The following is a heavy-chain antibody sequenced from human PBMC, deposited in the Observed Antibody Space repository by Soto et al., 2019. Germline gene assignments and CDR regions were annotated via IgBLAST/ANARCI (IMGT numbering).Heavy chain of an antibody. J-gene: IGHJ6*01. V-gene: IGHV4-38-2*01. Sequence: SETLSLTCAVSGYSISSGYYWGWIRQPPGKGLEWIGSIYHSGSTYYNPSLKSRVTISVDTSKNQFSLKLSSVTAADTAVYYCARVDCSSTSCYYYYYGMDVLGQGTTVTVSS. CDR2: IYHSGST. CDR3: ARVDCSSTSCYYYYYGMDV. D-gene: IGHD2-2*01. CDR1: GYSISSGYY.